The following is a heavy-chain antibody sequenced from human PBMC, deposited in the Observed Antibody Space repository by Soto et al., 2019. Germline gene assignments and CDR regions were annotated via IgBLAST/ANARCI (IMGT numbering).Heavy chain of an antibody. V-gene: IGHV3-23*01. D-gene: IGHD2-2*01. Sequence: GGSLRLSCAASGFTFSSYAMSWVRQAPGKGLEWVSAISASGGSTYYADSVKGRFTISSDNSENTLYLQMNSLRAEDTAVYYCAKDREYCTSTSCPRGYYYFDYWGQGTLVTVSS. CDR2: ISASGGST. J-gene: IGHJ4*02. CDR3: AKDREYCTSTSCPRGYYYFDY. CDR1: GFTFSSYA.